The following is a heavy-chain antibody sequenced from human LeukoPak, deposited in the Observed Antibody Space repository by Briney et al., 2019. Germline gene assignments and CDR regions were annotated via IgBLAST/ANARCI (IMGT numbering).Heavy chain of an antibody. D-gene: IGHD6-13*01. V-gene: IGHV1-2*06. CDR3: ARDWAAAGPPDAFDI. Sequence: AAVRVSCKASGYTFTGYYMHWVRQAPGQGLEWMGRINPNSGGTNYAQKFQGRVTMTRDTSISTAYMELSRLRSDDTAVYYCARDWAAAGPPDAFDIWGQGRMVTVSS. CDR2: INPNSGGT. CDR1: GYTFTGYY. J-gene: IGHJ3*02.